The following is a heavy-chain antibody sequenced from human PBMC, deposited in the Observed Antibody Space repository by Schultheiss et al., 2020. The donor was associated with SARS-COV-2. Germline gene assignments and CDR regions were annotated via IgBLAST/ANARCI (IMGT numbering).Heavy chain of an antibody. CDR3: ARGGMDIVVVPAALDY. D-gene: IGHD2-2*03. J-gene: IGHJ4*02. V-gene: IGHV3-66*01. CDR1: GFTFSDYY. CDR2: IYSGGST. Sequence: GGSLRLSCAASGFTFSDYYMSWIRQAPGKGLEWVSVIYSGGSTYYADSVKGRFTISRDNSKNTLYLQMNSLRAEDTAVYYCARGGMDIVVVPAALDYWGQGTLVTVSS.